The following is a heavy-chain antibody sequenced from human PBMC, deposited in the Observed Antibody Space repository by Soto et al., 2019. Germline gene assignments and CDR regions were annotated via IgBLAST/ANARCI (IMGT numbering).Heavy chain of an antibody. D-gene: IGHD2-2*03. Sequence: EAFCLTRTVSGGFISSGAWSWCRQPPGKGLEWIGNIHYNGNTKYSPSLKSRVTMSVDTSKNHFSLKLISVTTADTAVYFCARERNLGRWIEPLDSWGQGTLVTVS. J-gene: IGHJ4*02. V-gene: IGHV4-59*01. CDR3: ARERNLGRWIEPLDS. CDR1: GGFISSGA. CDR2: IHYNGNT.